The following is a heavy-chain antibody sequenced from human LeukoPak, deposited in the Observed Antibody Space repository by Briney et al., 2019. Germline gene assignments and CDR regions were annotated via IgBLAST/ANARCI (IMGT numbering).Heavy chain of an antibody. D-gene: IGHD3-16*01. CDR3: ARAGELRYMDV. CDR2: ISWNSGSI. Sequence: GGSLRLSCAASGFTFDDYAMHWVRQAPGKGLEWVSGISWNSGSIGYADSVKGRFTISRDNAKNSVYLQMNSLRAEDTALYYCARAGELRYMDVWGKGTAVTVSS. CDR1: GFTFDDYA. V-gene: IGHV3-9*01. J-gene: IGHJ6*03.